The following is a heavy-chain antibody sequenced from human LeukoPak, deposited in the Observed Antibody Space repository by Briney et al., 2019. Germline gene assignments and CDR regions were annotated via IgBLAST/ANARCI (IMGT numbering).Heavy chain of an antibody. CDR1: GFTFTDYW. D-gene: IGHD1-14*01. CDR3: ADRKGDQTTAY. J-gene: IGHJ4*02. Sequence: PGGSLRLSCAASGFTFTDYWMNWVRQVPGKGLEWVANINLAGSEEFYLESVRGRFTISRDNAKNSLSLQMNNLRDEDTAVYYCADRKGDQTTAYWGQGTLVTVSA. CDR2: INLAGSEE. V-gene: IGHV3-7*01.